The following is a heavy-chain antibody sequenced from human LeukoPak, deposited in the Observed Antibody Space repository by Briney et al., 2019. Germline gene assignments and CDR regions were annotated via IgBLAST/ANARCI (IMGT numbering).Heavy chain of an antibody. CDR3: ARMEEGLGQCKSSGCYWLDP. J-gene: IGHJ5*02. V-gene: IGHV4-4*02. Sequence: SGTLSLTCAVSGGSISSSNWWSWVRQPPGKGLEWIGEIYHSGSTNYNPSLKSRVTISVDKSKNQFSLKLKSVTAADTAVYYCARMEEGLGQCKSSGCYWLDPWGQGTLVTVSS. D-gene: IGHD2-2*01. CDR2: IYHSGST. CDR1: GGSISSSNW.